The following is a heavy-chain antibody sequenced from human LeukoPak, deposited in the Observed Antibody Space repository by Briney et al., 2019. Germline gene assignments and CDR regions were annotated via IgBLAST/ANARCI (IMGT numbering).Heavy chain of an antibody. V-gene: IGHV3-21*06. D-gene: IGHD3-9*01. J-gene: IGHJ4*02. CDR1: GFTFSTYA. CDR3: ARGSGYDILTGYYYYFDY. Sequence: GGSLRLSCAASGFTFSTYAMTWVRQAPGKGLEWVSCISSTSSDIYYADSVKGQFTISRDNAKNLLYLQMNSLRAEDTAVYYCARGSGYDILTGYYYYFDYWGQGTLVTVSS. CDR2: ISSTSSDI.